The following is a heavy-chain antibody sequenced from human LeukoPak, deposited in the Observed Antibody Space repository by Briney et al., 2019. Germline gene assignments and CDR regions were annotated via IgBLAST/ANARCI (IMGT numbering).Heavy chain of an antibody. Sequence: SETLSLTCTVSGGSISSYYWSWIRQPPGRGLEWIGYIYYSGSTNYNPSLKSRVTISVDTSKNQFSLKLSSVTAADTAVYYCARSIQWLGYYFDNWGQGTLVTVSS. CDR1: GGSISSYY. V-gene: IGHV4-59*01. CDR3: ARSIQWLGYYFDN. CDR2: IYYSGST. D-gene: IGHD5-12*01. J-gene: IGHJ4*02.